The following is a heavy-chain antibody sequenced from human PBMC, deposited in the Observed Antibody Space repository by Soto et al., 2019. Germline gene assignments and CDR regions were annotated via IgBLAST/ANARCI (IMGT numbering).Heavy chain of an antibody. Sequence: LRLSCAASGFTFSTYVMAWVRQAPGKGLEWVSMISDSGNNYYADSVKGRFTISRDNSKNMVYLQMTSLTAEDTGIYFCAKVPAPYRYYFDYWGQGTLVTAPQ. V-gene: IGHV3-23*01. CDR1: GFTFSTYV. D-gene: IGHD3-16*02. J-gene: IGHJ4*02. CDR3: AKVPAPYRYYFDY. CDR2: ISDSGNN.